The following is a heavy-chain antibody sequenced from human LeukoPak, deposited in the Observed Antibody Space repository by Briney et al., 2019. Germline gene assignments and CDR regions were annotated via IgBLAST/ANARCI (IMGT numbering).Heavy chain of an antibody. CDR2: ISGSGGSA. J-gene: IGHJ5*02. V-gene: IGHV3-23*01. Sequence: GGSLRLSCAASGFTFSGYAMTWVREAPGKGLEWVSAISGSGGSAYYADSVKGRFTISRDNSKNTLYLQMNSLRPEDTAVYYCAKDSGSGSYYGPNWFDPWGQGTLVTVSS. CDR1: GFTFSGYA. CDR3: AKDSGSGSYYGPNWFDP. D-gene: IGHD3-10*01.